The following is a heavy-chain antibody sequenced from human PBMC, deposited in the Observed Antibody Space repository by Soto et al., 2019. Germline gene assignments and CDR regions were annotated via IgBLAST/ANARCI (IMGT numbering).Heavy chain of an antibody. CDR3: AKDLIVASYYYDSSGYPSY. CDR1: GFTFSSYG. J-gene: IGHJ4*02. D-gene: IGHD3-22*01. Sequence: GGSLRLSCAASGFTFSSYGMSWVRQAPGKGPEWVSAISYSGRSTYYADSVKGRFTLSRDNSKSTLYLQMNSLRAEDTAVYYCAKDLIVASYYYDSSGYPSYWGQGTLVTVSS. V-gene: IGHV3-23*01. CDR2: ISYSGRST.